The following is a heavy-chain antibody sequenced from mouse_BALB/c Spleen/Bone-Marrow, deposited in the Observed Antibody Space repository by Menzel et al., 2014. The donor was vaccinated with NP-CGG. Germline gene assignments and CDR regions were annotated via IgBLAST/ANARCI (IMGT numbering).Heavy chain of an antibody. Sequence: VQLQQSGAELAEPGASVKMSCKASGYSFTNYWMHWVKQRPGQGLEWIGYISPSTGYREYNQKFKDKATLTADKSSNIAYMQLSSLTSEDSAVYYCARYGNYPLFAYWGQGTLVTVSA. D-gene: IGHD2-1*01. V-gene: IGHV1-7*01. J-gene: IGHJ3*01. CDR2: ISPSTGYR. CDR3: ARYGNYPLFAY. CDR1: GYSFTNYW.